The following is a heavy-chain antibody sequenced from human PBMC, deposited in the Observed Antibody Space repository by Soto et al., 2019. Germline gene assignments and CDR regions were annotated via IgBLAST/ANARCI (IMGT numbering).Heavy chain of an antibody. V-gene: IGHV1-2*06. Sequence: QVQLVQSGAEVKKPGASVKVSCKASGYSFTGYHIHWVRQAPGQGLEWLGRINPKSGGTNTAQKFQGRVHTTTDTSISTASMELTRLTSDDTAIYYCARGDSTDCSNGVCSFFYNHDMDVWGQGTTVTVSS. J-gene: IGHJ6*02. CDR1: GYSFTGYH. D-gene: IGHD2-8*01. CDR2: INPKSGGT. CDR3: ARGDSTDCSNGVCSFFYNHDMDV.